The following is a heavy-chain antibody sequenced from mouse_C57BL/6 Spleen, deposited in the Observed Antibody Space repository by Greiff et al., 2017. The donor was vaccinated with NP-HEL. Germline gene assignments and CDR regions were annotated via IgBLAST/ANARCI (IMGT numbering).Heavy chain of an antibody. J-gene: IGHJ4*01. CDR1: GYTFTSYW. CDR3: ANYDGSGPYYAMDY. V-gene: IGHV1-64*01. D-gene: IGHD1-1*01. Sequence: QVQLQQPGAELVKPGASVKLSCKASGYTFTSYWMHWVKQRPGQGLEWIGMINPNSGSTNYNEKFKSKATLTVDKSSSTAYMQLSSLTSEDSAVYSGANYDGSGPYYAMDYWGQGTSVTVSS. CDR2: INPNSGST.